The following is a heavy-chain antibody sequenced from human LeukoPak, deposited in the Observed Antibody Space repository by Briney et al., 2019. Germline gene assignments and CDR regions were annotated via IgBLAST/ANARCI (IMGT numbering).Heavy chain of an antibody. V-gene: IGHV4-34*01. CDR1: GWSFSGYY. Sequence: SETLSLTCAVYGWSFSGYYWSWIRQPPGKGPEWIGEINHSGSTNYNPSLKSRVTISVDTSKNQFSLKLSSVTAADTAVYYCARGGRRSSSSYYWGQGTLITVSS. CDR2: INHSGST. D-gene: IGHD6-13*01. J-gene: IGHJ4*02. CDR3: ARGGRRSSSSYY.